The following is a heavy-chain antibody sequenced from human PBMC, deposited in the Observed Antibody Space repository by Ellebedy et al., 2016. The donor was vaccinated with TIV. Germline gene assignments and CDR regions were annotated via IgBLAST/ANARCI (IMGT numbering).Heavy chain of an antibody. CDR2: INYVGGTT. V-gene: IGHV4-39*01. Sequence: MPSETLSLTCTVSLGSISRTTYYWGWAWIRQPPGTGLEWIGSINYVGGTTFYNPSLESRVTISVDTSKNQFSLSLNSVTAADTAVYHCARQGVASTQWTFDIWGQGTMVGVSS. D-gene: IGHD3-10*01. CDR1: LGSISRTTYY. CDR3: ARQGVASTQWTFDI. J-gene: IGHJ3*02.